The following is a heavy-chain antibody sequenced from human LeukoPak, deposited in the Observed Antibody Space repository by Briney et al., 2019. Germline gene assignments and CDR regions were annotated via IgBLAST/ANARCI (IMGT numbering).Heavy chain of an antibody. CDR1: VFTFSSYS. V-gene: IGHV3-23*01. Sequence: GGSLRLSCVASVFTFSSYSLTWVRHTPEKGLAWVSIIFGPGAPSFYTHSVEGRFTISTDNSKNTVYLQMNTLRSEETALYVCARGATRATRNFDLWGRGTLVTVSS. CDR3: ARGATRATRNFDL. J-gene: IGHJ2*01. D-gene: IGHD3-10*01. CDR2: IFGPGAPS.